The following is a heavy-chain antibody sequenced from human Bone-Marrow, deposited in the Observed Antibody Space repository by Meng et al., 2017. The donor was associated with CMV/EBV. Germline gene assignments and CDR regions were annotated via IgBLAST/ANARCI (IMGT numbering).Heavy chain of an antibody. Sequence: GESLKISCAASGFTFSSYSMNWVRQAPGKGLEWVSYISSSSTIYYADSVKGRFTISRDNAKNSLYLQMNSLRAEDTAVYYCARGSSCYTGRLCFCDYWAQGTLVTVSS. J-gene: IGHJ4*02. CDR2: ISSSSTI. CDR1: GFTFSSYS. CDR3: ARGSSCYTGRLCFCDY. V-gene: IGHV3-48*04. D-gene: IGHD2-2*02.